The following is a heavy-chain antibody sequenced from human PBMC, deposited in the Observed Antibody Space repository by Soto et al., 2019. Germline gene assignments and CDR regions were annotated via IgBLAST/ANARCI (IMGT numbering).Heavy chain of an antibody. CDR1: GFSLTSHHMG. CDR2: IYWDDDE. CDR3: AHAGDYDLLSFDH. J-gene: IGHJ4*02. D-gene: IGHD4-17*01. Sequence: QITLRESGPALVRPAQPLTLTCTFSGFSLTSHHMGVAWIRQPPGKAMEWLALIYWDDDERFNPSLKDRLAISKDTSKNQVVLPMTNMGPLDTATYFCAHAGDYDLLSFDHWGPGTLVTVSS. V-gene: IGHV2-5*02.